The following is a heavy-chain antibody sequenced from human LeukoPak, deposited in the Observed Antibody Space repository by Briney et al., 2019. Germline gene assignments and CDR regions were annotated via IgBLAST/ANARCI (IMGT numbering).Heavy chain of an antibody. J-gene: IGHJ4*02. CDR3: ALVFYSHYGLGF. D-gene: IGHD4-11*01. CDR2: IYPSDSDT. CDR1: GYTFTTSW. Sequence: GESLKISCQASGYTFTTSWIGWVRQMPGKGLEWMGIIYPSDSDTRYSPSFQGQVTISAGKSITTAFLQWSSVKASDTAMYYCALVFYSHYGLGFWGQGTLVTVSS. V-gene: IGHV5-51*01.